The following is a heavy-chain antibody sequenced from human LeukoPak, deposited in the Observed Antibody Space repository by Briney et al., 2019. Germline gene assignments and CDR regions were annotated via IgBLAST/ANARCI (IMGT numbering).Heavy chain of an antibody. V-gene: IGHV3-7*01. CDR2: IKKDGSDK. CDR1: GFTFRSYC. CDR3: VRGSGWFFGL. Sequence: GGSLRLSCEASGFTFRSYCISWVRQAPGKGLEWVATIKKDGSDKYHVDSVKGRFTIPRDNAKNSLYLEMNTLRAEDTAVYYCVRGSGWFFGLWGQGSLVTVSS. J-gene: IGHJ4*02. D-gene: IGHD6-19*01.